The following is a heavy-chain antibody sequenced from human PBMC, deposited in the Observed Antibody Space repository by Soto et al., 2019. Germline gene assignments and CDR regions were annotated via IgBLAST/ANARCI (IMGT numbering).Heavy chain of an antibody. D-gene: IGHD6-19*01. CDR1: GGSFSGYY. V-gene: IGHV4-34*01. J-gene: IGHJ4*02. Sequence: SETLSLICAVYGGSFSGYYWSWIRQPPGKGLEWIGEINHSGSTNYNPSLKSRVTISVDTSKNQFSLKLSSVTAADTAVYYCARGWSGWRVWLDYWGQGTLVTVS. CDR3: ARGWSGWRVWLDY. CDR2: INHSGST.